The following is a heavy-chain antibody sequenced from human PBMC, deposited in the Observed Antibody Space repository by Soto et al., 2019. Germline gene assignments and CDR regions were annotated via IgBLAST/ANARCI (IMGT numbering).Heavy chain of an antibody. CDR2: INTGTGDT. J-gene: IGHJ4*02. CDR1: GNSVTSYA. CDR3: ARGAYDFWSGYPHFDS. V-gene: IGHV1-3*04. D-gene: IGHD3-3*01. Sequence: QVHLVQSGAEVKKPGASVKVSCKASGNSVTSYAVHWVRHAPGERLEWMGWINTGTGDTKSAQKFQGRVTITRDTSASTAYMELSRLTSEDTAIYYCARGAYDFWSGYPHFDSWGQGSLVTVSS.